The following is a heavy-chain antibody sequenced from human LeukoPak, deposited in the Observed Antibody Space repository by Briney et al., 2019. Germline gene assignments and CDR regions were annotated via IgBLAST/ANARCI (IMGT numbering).Heavy chain of an antibody. CDR1: GYTFTSYD. D-gene: IGHD3-22*01. Sequence: GASVKVSCKASGYTFTSYDINWVRQAPGQGLEWMGWMNPNSGNTGYAQKFQGRVTMTRNTSISTAYMELSSLRSEDTAVYYCARGRTYYDSSGYYYRLWGQGTLVTVSS. V-gene: IGHV1-8*01. J-gene: IGHJ4*02. CDR3: ARGRTYYDSSGYYYRL. CDR2: MNPNSGNT.